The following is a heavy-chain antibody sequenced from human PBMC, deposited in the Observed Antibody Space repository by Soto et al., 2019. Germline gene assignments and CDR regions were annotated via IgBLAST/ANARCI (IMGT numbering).Heavy chain of an antibody. D-gene: IGHD2-15*01. V-gene: IGHV1-46*03. CDR1: GYTFTSYY. Sequence: GASVKVSCKAAGYTFTSYYMHWVRQAPGEGIEWMGIINPSGGSTSYAQKFQGRVTMTRDTSTSTVYMELSSLRSEDTAVYYCARKIVYCSGGSCHLNWFDPWGQGTLVTVSS. CDR2: INPSGGST. J-gene: IGHJ5*02. CDR3: ARKIVYCSGGSCHLNWFDP.